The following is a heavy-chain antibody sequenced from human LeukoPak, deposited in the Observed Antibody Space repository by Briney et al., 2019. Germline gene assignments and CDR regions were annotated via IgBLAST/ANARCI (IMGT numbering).Heavy chain of an antibody. CDR2: ISSSSSYI. Sequence: PGGSPRLSCAASGFTFSSYSMNWVRQAPGKGLEWVSSISSSSSYIYYADSVKGRFTISRDNARNSLYLQMNSLRAEDTAVYYCARDGLAAATLHWCFDLWGRGTLVTVSS. CDR3: ARDGLAAATLHWCFDL. J-gene: IGHJ2*01. V-gene: IGHV3-21*01. D-gene: IGHD2-15*01. CDR1: GFTFSSYS.